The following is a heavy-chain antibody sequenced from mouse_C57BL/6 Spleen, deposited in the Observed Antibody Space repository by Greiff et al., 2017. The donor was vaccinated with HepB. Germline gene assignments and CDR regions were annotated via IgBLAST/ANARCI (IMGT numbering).Heavy chain of an antibody. CDR3: ARGAYDYDDAMDY. D-gene: IGHD2-4*01. J-gene: IGHJ4*01. CDR2: IYPGDGDT. V-gene: IGHV1-82*01. Sequence: VQLQQSGPELVKPGASVKISCKASGYAFSSSWMNWVKQRPGKGLEWIGRIYPGDGDTNYNGKFKGKATLTADKSSSTAYMQLSSLTSEDSAVYFCARGAYDYDDAMDYWGQGTSVTVSS. CDR1: GYAFSSSW.